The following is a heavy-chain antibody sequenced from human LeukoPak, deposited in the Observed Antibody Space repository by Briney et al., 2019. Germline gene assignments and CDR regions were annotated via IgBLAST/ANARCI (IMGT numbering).Heavy chain of an antibody. CDR3: ARAPGIGSVSYYSD. J-gene: IGHJ4*02. D-gene: IGHD3-10*01. CDR2: IIPILGIA. V-gene: IGHV1-69*04. Sequence: SVKVSCKASGGTFSSYAISWVRQAPGQGLEWMGRIIPILGIANYAQKFQGRVTITADKSTSTAYMELSSLRSEDTAVYYCARAPGIGSVSYYSDWGQGTLVTVSS. CDR1: GGTFSSYA.